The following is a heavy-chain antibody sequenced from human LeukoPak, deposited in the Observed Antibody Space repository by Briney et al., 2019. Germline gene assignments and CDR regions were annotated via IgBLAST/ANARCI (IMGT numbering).Heavy chain of an antibody. D-gene: IGHD3-9*01. J-gene: IGHJ6*03. V-gene: IGHV3-23*01. CDR3: AKNVREADWYYYYMDV. Sequence: GGSLTLSCAASGFPFTSYAMTWVRQAQGKGLEWDSAISGSGVTTYFADSVKGRFTISRDNSNNTLYLQMNSLRAEDTAVYYCAKNVREADWYYYYMDVWGKGTTVTVSS. CDR2: ISGSGVTT. CDR1: GFPFTSYA.